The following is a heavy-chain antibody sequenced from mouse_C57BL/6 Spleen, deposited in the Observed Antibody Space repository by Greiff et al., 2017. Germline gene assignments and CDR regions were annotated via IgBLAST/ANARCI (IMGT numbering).Heavy chain of an antibody. CDR2: IYPRSGNT. Sequence: VQLQQSGAELARPGASVKLSCKASGYTFTSYGISWVKQRTGQGLEWIGEIYPRSGNTYYNEKFKGKATLTADKSSSTAYMELRSLTSEDSAVYFCARLDYGSSNYAMDYWGQGTSVTVSS. CDR3: ARLDYGSSNYAMDY. CDR1: GYTFTSYG. V-gene: IGHV1-81*01. J-gene: IGHJ4*01. D-gene: IGHD1-1*01.